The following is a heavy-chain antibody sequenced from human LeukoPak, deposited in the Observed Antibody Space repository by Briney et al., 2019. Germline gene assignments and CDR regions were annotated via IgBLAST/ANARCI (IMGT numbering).Heavy chain of an antibody. CDR1: GYTFTSYY. CDR2: INPSGGST. CDR3: ARSKVGYCSGGSCYAPNWFDP. J-gene: IGHJ5*02. V-gene: IGHV1-46*01. D-gene: IGHD2-15*01. Sequence: ASVKVSCKASGYTFTSYYMHWVRQAPGQGLEWMGIINPSGGSTSYAQKFQGRVTMTRDTSTSTVYMELSSLRSEDTAMYYCARSKVGYCSGGSCYAPNWFDPWGQGTLVTVSS.